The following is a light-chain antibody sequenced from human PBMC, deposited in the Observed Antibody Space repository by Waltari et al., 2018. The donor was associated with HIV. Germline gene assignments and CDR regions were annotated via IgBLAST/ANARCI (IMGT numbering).Light chain of an antibody. CDR2: RKN. CDR3: CSYAGGNTLV. Sequence: QSVLTQPPSASETPGPGVTISCSGSSSNIGSNYVYWYRHLPGTAPKLLIYRKNQRPSGVPDRFSGSKSGTSASLAISGLRSEDEADYYCCSYAGGNTLVFGGGTKLTVL. CDR1: SSNIGSNY. J-gene: IGLJ2*01. V-gene: IGLV1-47*01.